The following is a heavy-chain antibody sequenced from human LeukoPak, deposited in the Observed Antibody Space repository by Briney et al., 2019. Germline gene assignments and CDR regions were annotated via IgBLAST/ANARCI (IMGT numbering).Heavy chain of an antibody. Sequence: SETLSLTCTVSGGSISSSSYYWGWIRQPPGKGLEWIGSIYYSGSTYYNPSLKSRVTISVDTSKNQFSLKLSSVTAAYAAVYYCARLDYYGDPAPIDYWGQGTLVTVSS. CDR2: IYYSGST. CDR1: GGSISSSSYY. V-gene: IGHV4-39*01. J-gene: IGHJ4*02. D-gene: IGHD4-17*01. CDR3: ARLDYYGDPAPIDY.